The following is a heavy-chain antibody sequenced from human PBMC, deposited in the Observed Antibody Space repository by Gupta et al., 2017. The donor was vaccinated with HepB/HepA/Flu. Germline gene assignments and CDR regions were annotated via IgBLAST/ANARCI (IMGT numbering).Heavy chain of an antibody. CDR1: GYTFTGYY. J-gene: IGHJ5*02. Sequence: QVQLVQSGAEVKKPGASVKVSCKASGYTFTGYYMHWVRQAPGQGLEWMGWINPNSGGTNYAQKFQGRVTMTRDTSISTAYMELSRLVSDDTAVYYCARDPILWGNVNWFDPWGQGTQVTVSS. D-gene: IGHD2-21*01. V-gene: IGHV1-2*02. CDR3: ARDPILWGNVNWFDP. CDR2: INPNSGGT.